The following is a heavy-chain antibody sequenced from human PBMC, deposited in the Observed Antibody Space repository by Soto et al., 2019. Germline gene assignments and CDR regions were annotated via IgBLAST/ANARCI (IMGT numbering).Heavy chain of an antibody. CDR3: ASTGYSSSWTEIKFDY. CDR2: IYHSGST. V-gene: IGHV4-4*02. CDR1: SGSISSSNW. Sequence: SETLSLTCAVSSGSISSSNWWSWVRQPPGKGLEWIGEIYHSGSTNYNPSLKSRVTISVDKSKNQFSLKLSSVTAADTAVYYCASTGYSSSWTEIKFDYWGQGTLVTVSS. J-gene: IGHJ4*02. D-gene: IGHD6-13*01.